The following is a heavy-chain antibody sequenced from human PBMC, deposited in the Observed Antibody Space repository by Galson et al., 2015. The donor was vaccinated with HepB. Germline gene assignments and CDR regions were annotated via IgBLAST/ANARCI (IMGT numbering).Heavy chain of an antibody. Sequence: SLRLSCAASGFTFNNYAINWVRPAPGKGLERVAVISYDGINKWYADSVKGRFTIARDHSKNAVSLQLNSLGAEDTAVYFCAVCFSTSCYAAENFQPGGQGTLVTVSS. J-gene: IGHJ1*01. D-gene: IGHD2-2*01. CDR1: GFTFNNYA. CDR2: ISYDGINK. CDR3: AVCFSTSCYAAENFQP. V-gene: IGHV3-30-3*01.